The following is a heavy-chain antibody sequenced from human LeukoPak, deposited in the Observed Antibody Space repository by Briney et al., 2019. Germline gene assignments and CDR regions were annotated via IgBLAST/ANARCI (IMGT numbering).Heavy chain of an antibody. Sequence: KPSETLSLTCAVYGGSFSGYYWSWIRQPPGKGLEWIGEINHSGSTNYNPSLKSRVTISVDTSKNRFSLKLSSVTAADTAVYYCARGADYFDYWGQGTLVTVSS. V-gene: IGHV4-34*01. CDR2: INHSGST. J-gene: IGHJ4*02. CDR3: ARGADYFDY. CDR1: GGSFSGYY.